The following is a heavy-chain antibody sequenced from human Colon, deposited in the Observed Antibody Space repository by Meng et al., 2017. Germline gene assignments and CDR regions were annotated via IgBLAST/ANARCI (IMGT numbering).Heavy chain of an antibody. CDR2: ISNSGTST. J-gene: IGHJ4*02. Sequence: EVRRVESGGGLVQPGGSLGLSCVASGFTFSSYAMSWVRQAPGKGLEWVSAISNSGTSTYDADSVKGRFTISRDNSRNTLYLQMNSLRAEDTAVYYCAKGRTSDYWGQGTLVTVSS. V-gene: IGHV3-23*04. D-gene: IGHD3/OR15-3a*01. CDR3: AKGRTSDY. CDR1: GFTFSSYA.